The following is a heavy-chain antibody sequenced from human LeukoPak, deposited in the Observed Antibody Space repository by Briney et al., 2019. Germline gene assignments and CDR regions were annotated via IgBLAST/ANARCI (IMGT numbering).Heavy chain of an antibody. V-gene: IGHV3-21*04. Sequence: GSLRLSCAASGFTFSSYSMNWVRQAPGKGLEWVSSISSSSSYIYYADSVKGRFTISRDNAKNSLYLQMNSLRAEDTAVYYCAKDWSWGPYSSSWYEGGALGDYWGQGTLVTVSS. CDR3: AKDWSWGPYSSSWYEGGALGDY. D-gene: IGHD6-13*01. CDR1: GFTFSSYS. CDR2: ISSSSSYI. J-gene: IGHJ4*02.